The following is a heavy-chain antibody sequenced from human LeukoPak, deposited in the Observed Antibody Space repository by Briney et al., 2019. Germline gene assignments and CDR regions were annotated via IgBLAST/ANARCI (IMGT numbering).Heavy chain of an antibody. CDR3: AKDEGRWAFDI. J-gene: IGHJ3*02. Sequence: GGSLRLSCAASGFTFSSNAMRWVRQAPGKGLEWVSSISTNGAGTYYADSVKGRFTISRDNSKSTLYLQMNSLRAGDTAVYYCAKDEGRWAFDIWGQGTLVTVSS. V-gene: IGHV3-23*01. CDR1: GFTFSSNA. CDR2: ISTNGAGT.